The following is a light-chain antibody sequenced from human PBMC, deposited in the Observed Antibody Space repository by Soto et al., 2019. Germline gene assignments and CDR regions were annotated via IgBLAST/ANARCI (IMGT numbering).Light chain of an antibody. J-gene: IGKJ1*01. V-gene: IGKV3-20*01. CDR1: QSISSSD. CDR3: QHYGSSSWT. CDR2: AAS. Sequence: DMVSTQSRGTLSLSPGERATLSCRASQSISSSDLAWYQHRPGQAPRLLIYAASSRATGIPVRFSGSGSGTDFTLSISRLEPEDFAVYYCQHYGSSSWTFGQGTKVDI.